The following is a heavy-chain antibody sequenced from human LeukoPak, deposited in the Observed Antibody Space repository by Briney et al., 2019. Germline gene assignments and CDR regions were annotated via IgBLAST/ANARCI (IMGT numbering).Heavy chain of an antibody. CDR2: INNDGTTT. D-gene: IGHD3-10*01. CDR1: GFTFSGAW. J-gene: IGHJ1*01. CDR3: ARVSGPGMNEYFHL. Sequence: GVSLTLSCAASGFTFSGAWLHWVREAPGKGRVWVSRINNDGTTTKYADSVKGRFTISRDNAKNTLYLQMNSLRAEDTAVYYCARVSGPGMNEYFHLWGQGTLVTVSS. V-gene: IGHV3-74*01.